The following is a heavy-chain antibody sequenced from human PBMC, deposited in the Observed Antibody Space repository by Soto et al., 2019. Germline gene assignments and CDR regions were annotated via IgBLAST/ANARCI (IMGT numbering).Heavy chain of an antibody. CDR3: ARSIVVVTALDY. CDR1: GYTFTXYA. J-gene: IGHJ4*02. D-gene: IGHD2-21*02. CDR2: INAGNGNT. Sequence: GASVKVSCKASGYTFTXYAMHWVRQAPGQRLEWMGWINAGNGNTKYSQKFQGRVTITRDTSASTAYMELSSLRSEDTAVYYCARSIVVVTALDYWGQGTPGHRLL. V-gene: IGHV1-3*01.